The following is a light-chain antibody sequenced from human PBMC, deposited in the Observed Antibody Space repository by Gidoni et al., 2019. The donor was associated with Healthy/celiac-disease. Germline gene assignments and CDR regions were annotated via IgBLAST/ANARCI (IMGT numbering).Light chain of an antibody. CDR1: QSISSY. Sequence: DIQMTQSPSSLSASVGDRVTITCRASQSISSYLNWYQQKPGKAPKLLIYAESSLQSGVPSRFSGSGSGTDFTLTISSLQHEDFATYYCQQSYSTPTITFGQGTRLEIK. V-gene: IGKV1-39*01. CDR3: QQSYSTPTIT. J-gene: IGKJ5*01. CDR2: AES.